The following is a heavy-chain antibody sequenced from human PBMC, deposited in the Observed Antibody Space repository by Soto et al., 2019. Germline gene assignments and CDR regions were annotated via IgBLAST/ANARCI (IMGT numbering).Heavy chain of an antibody. V-gene: IGHV3-30*03. D-gene: IGHD2-2*03. CDR2: ISNSSSNK. CDR3: ARVGPLDIVVVPAAGVGYYYYGMDV. CDR1: GFTFSSYG. J-gene: IGHJ6*02. Sequence: GGSLRLSCAASGFTFSSYGMHWVRQAPGKGLEWVAVISNSSSNKNYADSVKGRFTISRDNAKNSLYLQMNSLRAEDTAVYYCARVGPLDIVVVPAAGVGYYYYGMDVWGQGTTVTVSS.